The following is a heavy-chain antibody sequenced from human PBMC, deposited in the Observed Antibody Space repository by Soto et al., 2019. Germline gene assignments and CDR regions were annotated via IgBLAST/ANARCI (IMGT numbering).Heavy chain of an antibody. CDR2: ISSSSSCI. CDR3: DRDVYSNQFDP. D-gene: IGHD6-13*01. Sequence: GGSLRLSCAASGFTFSSYSMNWVRQAPGKGLEWVSSISSSSSCIYYADSVKGRFTISRDNAKNSLYLQMNSLRAEDTAVYYCDRDVYSNQFDPWGQGTLVTVSS. V-gene: IGHV3-21*01. J-gene: IGHJ5*02. CDR1: GFTFSSYS.